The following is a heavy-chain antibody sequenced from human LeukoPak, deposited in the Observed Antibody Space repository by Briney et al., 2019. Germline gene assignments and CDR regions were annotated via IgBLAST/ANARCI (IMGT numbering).Heavy chain of an antibody. CDR1: GFTFSSYA. V-gene: IGHV3-23*01. CDR2: ISGSGGST. CDR3: AKGKWFGESYFDY. J-gene: IGHJ4*02. Sequence: GGSLRLSCAASGFTFSSYAMSWVRQAPGKGLEWVSAISGSGGSTYYADSVKGRFTISRDNSKNTLYLQMNSLRAEDTAVYHCAKGKWFGESYFDYWGQGTLVTVSS. D-gene: IGHD3-10*01.